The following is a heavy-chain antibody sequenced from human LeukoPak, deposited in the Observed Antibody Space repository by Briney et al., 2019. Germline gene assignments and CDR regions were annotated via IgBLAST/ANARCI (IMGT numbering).Heavy chain of an antibody. CDR1: GFTFSSYS. V-gene: IGHV3-21*01. D-gene: IGHD4-17*01. CDR2: ISSSSTYI. J-gene: IGHJ3*02. CDR3: ARAVYGFDAFDI. Sequence: PGGSLRLSCAASGFTFSSYSMNWVRQAPGKGLELVSSISSSSTYIYYADSVKGRFTISRDNAKNSLYLQMNSLRAEDTAVYYCARAVYGFDAFDIWGQGTMVTVSS.